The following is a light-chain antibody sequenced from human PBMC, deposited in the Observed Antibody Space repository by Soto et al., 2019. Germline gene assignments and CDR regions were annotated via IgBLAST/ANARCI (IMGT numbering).Light chain of an antibody. CDR1: QTISGW. CDR3: LQYNGYYRT. CDR2: DAS. V-gene: IGKV1-5*01. J-gene: IGKJ1*01. Sequence: DIQMTQSPSTLSASVGDTVTITCRASQTISGWLAWYQQRPGKAPNLLIFDASTLESGVPSRFSGSGSGTTFTLTISSLQSDDFATYYCLQYNGYYRTFGQWTKVDI.